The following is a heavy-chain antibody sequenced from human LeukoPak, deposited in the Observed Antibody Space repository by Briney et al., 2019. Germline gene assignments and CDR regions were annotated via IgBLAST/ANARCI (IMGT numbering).Heavy chain of an antibody. Sequence: SETLSLTCTVSGGSISSSSSYWAWIRRPPGTGLEWIGNIYYSGSTYYSPALKSRLTISVDTSKNQFSLKLSSVTAADTAVYYCARVRDGYNDAYDIWGQGTMVTVHS. CDR2: IYYSGST. D-gene: IGHD5-24*01. CDR1: GGSISSSSSY. CDR3: ARVRDGYNDAYDI. J-gene: IGHJ3*02. V-gene: IGHV4-39*01.